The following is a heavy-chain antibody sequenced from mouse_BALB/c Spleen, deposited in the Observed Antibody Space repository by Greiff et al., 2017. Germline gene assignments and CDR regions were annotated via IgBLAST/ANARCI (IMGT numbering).Heavy chain of an antibody. D-gene: IGHD2-4*01. CDR3: ARSTMITTFDY. CDR2: ISNLAYSI. V-gene: IGHV5-15*02. J-gene: IGHJ2*01. CDR1: GFTFSDYG. Sequence: EVQVVESGGGLVQPGGSRKLSCAASGFTFSDYGMAWVRQAPGKGPEWVAFISNLAYSIYYADTVTGRFTISRENAKNTLYLEMSSLRSEDTAMYYCARSTMITTFDYWGQGTTLTVSS.